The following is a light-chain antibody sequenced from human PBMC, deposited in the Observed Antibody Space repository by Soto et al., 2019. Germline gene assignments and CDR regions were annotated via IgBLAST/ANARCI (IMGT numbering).Light chain of an antibody. J-gene: IGKJ2*01. CDR1: QTILYSPNNRNT. CDR2: WAS. CDR3: QQYYIIPYT. Sequence: DIVMTQSPDSLAVSLGERATINCKSSQTILYSPNNRNTLTWYQQKPGQPPRLLIYWASTREPGVPDRFSASGYRTYFTLTISSLHAEYVAVYYCQQYYIIPYTFGQGTKVEIK. V-gene: IGKV4-1*01.